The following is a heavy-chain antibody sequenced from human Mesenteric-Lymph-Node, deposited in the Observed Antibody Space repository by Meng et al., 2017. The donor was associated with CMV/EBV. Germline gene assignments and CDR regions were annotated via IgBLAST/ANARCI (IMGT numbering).Heavy chain of an antibody. Sequence: GGSLRLSCEASGFTFKNYAMHWVRQAPGKGLEWLSFISYDGINQYYADSLKGRSTISRDNSKNTMYLQVDSLRGEDTAVYYCARDTDVTTFGVFINPLDSWGQGTLVTVSS. J-gene: IGHJ4*02. CDR3: ARDTDVTTFGVFINPLDS. CDR2: ISYDGINQ. CDR1: GFTFKNYA. D-gene: IGHD3-3*01. V-gene: IGHV3-30*04.